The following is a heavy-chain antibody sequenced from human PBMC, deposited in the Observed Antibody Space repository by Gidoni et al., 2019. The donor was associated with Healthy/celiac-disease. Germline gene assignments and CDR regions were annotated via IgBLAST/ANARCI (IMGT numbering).Heavy chain of an antibody. J-gene: IGHJ5*02. V-gene: IGHV4-31*03. CDR3: ARGVSDCSSTSCYRPWFDP. CDR2: IYYSGST. D-gene: IGHD2-2*01. CDR1: GGSISSGGYY. Sequence: QVQLQESGPGLVKPSQTLSLACTVSGGSISSGGYYWSWIRQHPGKGLEWIGYIYYSGSTYYNPSLKSRVTISVDTSKNQFSLKLSSVTAADTAVYYCARGVSDCSSTSCYRPWFDPWGQGTLVTVSS.